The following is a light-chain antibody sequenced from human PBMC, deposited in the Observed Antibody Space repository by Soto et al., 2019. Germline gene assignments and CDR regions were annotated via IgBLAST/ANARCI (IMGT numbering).Light chain of an antibody. V-gene: IGLV2-11*01. Sequence: QSVLTQPRSVSGSPGQSFTISCTGTSSDVGGYNYFSWYQQHPGKAPKLMIYDVSKRPSGVPDRFSGSKSGNTASLTISGLQAEDEADYYCCSYAGSYYVFGTGTKLTVL. J-gene: IGLJ1*01. CDR3: CSYAGSYYV. CDR2: DVS. CDR1: SSDVGGYNY.